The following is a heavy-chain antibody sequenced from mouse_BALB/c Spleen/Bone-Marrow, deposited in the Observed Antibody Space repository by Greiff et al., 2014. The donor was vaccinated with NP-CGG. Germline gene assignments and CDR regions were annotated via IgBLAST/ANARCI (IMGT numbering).Heavy chain of an antibody. Sequence: EVQLVESGAELVKPGASVKLSCTASGFNTKDTYMHWVKQRPEQGLEWIGRIDPANGNTKYDPKFQGKATITADTSSNTAYLQLSSLTSEDTAVYYCARDSPYATDYWGQGTSVTVSS. J-gene: IGHJ4*01. CDR3: ARDSPYATDY. CDR1: GFNTKDTY. CDR2: IDPANGNT. V-gene: IGHV14-3*02.